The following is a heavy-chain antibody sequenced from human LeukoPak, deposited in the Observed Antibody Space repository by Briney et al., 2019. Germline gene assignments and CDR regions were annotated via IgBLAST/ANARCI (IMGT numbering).Heavy chain of an antibody. J-gene: IGHJ4*02. V-gene: IGHV1-2*02. D-gene: IGHD3-22*01. CDR1: GYTFTDFY. CDR3: ATQKYYYDSSGYPSDY. Sequence: ASVKVSCKASGYTFTDFYIHWVRQAPGQGLEWMGWINPNSGGTNYAQKFQGRVTMTRDTSISTAYMELSRLRSDDTAVYYCATQKYYYDSSGYPSDYWGQGTLVTVSS. CDR2: INPNSGGT.